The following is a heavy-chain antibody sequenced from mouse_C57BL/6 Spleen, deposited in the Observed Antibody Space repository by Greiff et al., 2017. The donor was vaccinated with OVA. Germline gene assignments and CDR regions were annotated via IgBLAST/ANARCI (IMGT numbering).Heavy chain of an antibody. J-gene: IGHJ1*03. V-gene: IGHV1-81*01. CDR2: IYPRSGNT. CDR1: GYTFTSYG. Sequence: QVQLQQSGAELARPGASVKLSCKASGYTFTSYGISWVKQRTGQGLEWIGEIYPRSGNTYYNETFKGKATLTADKSSSTAYMELRSLTSEDSAVYFCARWDYYGSGSYWYFDVWGTGTTVTVSS. D-gene: IGHD1-1*01. CDR3: ARWDYYGSGSYWYFDV.